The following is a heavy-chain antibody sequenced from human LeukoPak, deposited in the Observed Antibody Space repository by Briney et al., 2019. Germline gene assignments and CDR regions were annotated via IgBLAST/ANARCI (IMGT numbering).Heavy chain of an antibody. J-gene: IGHJ4*02. CDR1: GGSFSGYY. V-gene: IGHV4-34*01. CDR2: INHSGST. CDR3: AGRGSGDIVVVPAAMDPPPDYYFDY. D-gene: IGHD2-2*01. Sequence: SETLSLTCAVYGGSFSGYYWSWIRRPPGKGLEWIGEINHSGSTNYNPSLKSRVTISVDTSKNQFSLKLSSVTAADTAVYYCAGRGSGDIVVVPAAMDPPPDYYFDYWGRGTLVTVSS.